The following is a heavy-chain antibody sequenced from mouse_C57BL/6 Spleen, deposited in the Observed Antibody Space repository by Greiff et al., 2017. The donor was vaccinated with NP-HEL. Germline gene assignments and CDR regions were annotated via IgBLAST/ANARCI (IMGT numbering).Heavy chain of an antibody. Sequence: VQLQQSGPELVKPGASVKMSCKASGYTFTDYYMHWVKQSHGKSLEWIGYIYPNNGGNGYNQKFKGKAPLTVDKSSSTAYMELRSLTSEDSAVYYCARRALTTVVGYYFDYWGQGTTLTVSS. J-gene: IGHJ2*01. CDR1: GYTFTDYY. CDR2: IYPNNGGN. V-gene: IGHV1-34*01. CDR3: ARRALTTVVGYYFDY. D-gene: IGHD1-1*01.